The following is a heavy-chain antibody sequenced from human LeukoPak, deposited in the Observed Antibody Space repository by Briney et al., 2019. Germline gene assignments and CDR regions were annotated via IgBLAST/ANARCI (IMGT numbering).Heavy chain of an antibody. J-gene: IGHJ4*02. CDR1: EFSVGSNY. CDR3: AKDRSIGTYYTFDH. CDR2: IYSGGST. Sequence: GGSLRLSCAASEFSVGSNYMTWVRPAPGKGREWVSLIYSGGSTYYADSVKGRFTISRDNSKNTLYLQMSSLTAADTAVYYCAKDRSIGTYYTFDHWGQGTLVTVSA. D-gene: IGHD1-26*01. V-gene: IGHV3-66*01.